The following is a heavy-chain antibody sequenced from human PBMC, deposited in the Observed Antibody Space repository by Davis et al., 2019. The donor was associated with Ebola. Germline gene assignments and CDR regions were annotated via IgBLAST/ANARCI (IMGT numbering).Heavy chain of an antibody. Sequence: PSETLSLTCAVYGGSFSGYYWSWIRQPPGKGLEWIGEINHSGSTNYNPSLKSRVTISVDTSKNQFSLKLSSVTAADTAVYYCARGGMATIAEYFQHWGQGTLVTVSS. V-gene: IGHV4-34*01. D-gene: IGHD5-24*01. CDR1: GGSFSGYY. CDR2: INHSGST. CDR3: ARGGMATIAEYFQH. J-gene: IGHJ1*01.